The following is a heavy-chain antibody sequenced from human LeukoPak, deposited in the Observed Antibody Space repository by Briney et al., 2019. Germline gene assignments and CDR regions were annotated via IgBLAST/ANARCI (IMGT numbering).Heavy chain of an antibody. J-gene: IGHJ5*02. CDR3: ARSLIPGVYDSSGYFPS. CDR1: GYTFTGYY. Sequence: ASVTDTCKASGYTFTGYYMDWVRQAPGQGLEWMGWINPNSGGTNYAQKFRGRVTNTRDTSISTAYMELSRLRSDDTAVYYCARSLIPGVYDSSGYFPSWGQGTMVTVSS. V-gene: IGHV1-2*02. D-gene: IGHD3-22*01. CDR2: INPNSGGT.